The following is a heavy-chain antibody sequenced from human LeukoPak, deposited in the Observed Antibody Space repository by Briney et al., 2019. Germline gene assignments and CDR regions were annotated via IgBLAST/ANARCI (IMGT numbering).Heavy chain of an antibody. J-gene: IGHJ4*02. CDR1: GGSFSGYY. Sequence: SETLSLTCAVYGGSFSGYYWSWIRRPPGKGLEWIGEINHSGSTNYNPSLKSRVTISVDTSKNQFSLKLSSVTAADTAVYYCAREDTSGYWYFDYWAQGTLVTVSS. CDR2: INHSGST. CDR3: AREDTSGYWYFDY. V-gene: IGHV4-34*01. D-gene: IGHD3-22*01.